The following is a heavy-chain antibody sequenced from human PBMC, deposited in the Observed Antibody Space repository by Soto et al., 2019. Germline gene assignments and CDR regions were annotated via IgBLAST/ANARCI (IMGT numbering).Heavy chain of an antibody. CDR3: TRGPRASSGGTGAY. CDR2: IDYDGTST. J-gene: IGHJ1*01. Sequence: EVQLVESGGGLVQPGGSRRLSCAAAGFSFDSYWMHWGRQAPGQGPMWVSRIDYDGTSTNYAESVKGRFTIPRDNAKSTLYLQMNSLRPEDTAVYDCTRGPRASSGGTGAYWGKGTLVTVSS. D-gene: IGHD2-2*01. CDR1: GFSFDSYW. V-gene: IGHV3-74*01.